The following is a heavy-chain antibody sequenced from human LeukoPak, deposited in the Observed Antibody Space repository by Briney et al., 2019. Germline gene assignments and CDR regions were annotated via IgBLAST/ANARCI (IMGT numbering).Heavy chain of an antibody. CDR3: AKSNGYGLLDI. Sequence: SETLSLTCTVSGGSISTSKYYWGWIRQPPGKGLEWIVNIFYSGSTYYGPSLKSRLTISLDPSRNQFSLKLNSVPAADTAVYYCAKSNGYGLLDIWGQGTMVSVPS. CDR2: IFYSGST. D-gene: IGHD3-10*01. CDR1: GGSISTSKYY. V-gene: IGHV4-39*07. J-gene: IGHJ3*02.